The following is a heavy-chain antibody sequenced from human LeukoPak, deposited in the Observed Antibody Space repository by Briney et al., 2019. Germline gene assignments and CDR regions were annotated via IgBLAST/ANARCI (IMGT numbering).Heavy chain of an antibody. V-gene: IGHV4-59*01. J-gene: IGHJ4*02. D-gene: IGHD4-23*01. CDR2: IYYSGST. Sequence: SETLSLTCTVSGGSISSYYWSWIRQPPGKGLEWIGYIYYSGSTNYNPSLKSRVTISVDTSKNRFSLKLSSVTAADTALYYCASLYVVTTVVNWGQGNLVTVSS. CDR1: GGSISSYY. CDR3: ASLYVVTTVVN.